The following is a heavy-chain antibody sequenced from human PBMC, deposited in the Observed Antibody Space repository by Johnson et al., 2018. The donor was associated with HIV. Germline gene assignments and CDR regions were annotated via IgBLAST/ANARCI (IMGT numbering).Heavy chain of an antibody. CDR3: AKEGGELLLDAFDI. V-gene: IGHV3-30*18. CDR2: ISYDGSNK. Sequence: QVLLVESGGGVVQPGRSLRLSCAASGFTFSSYGMHWVRQAPGKGLEWVAVISYDGSNKYYADSVKGRFTISRDNSKNTLYLQMNSLRAEDTAVYYCAKEGGELLLDAFDIWGQGTMVTVSS. CDR1: GFTFSSYG. D-gene: IGHD1-26*01. J-gene: IGHJ3*02.